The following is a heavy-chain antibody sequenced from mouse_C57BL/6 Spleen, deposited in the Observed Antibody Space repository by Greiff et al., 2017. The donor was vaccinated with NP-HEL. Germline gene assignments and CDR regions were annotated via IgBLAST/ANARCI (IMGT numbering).Heavy chain of an antibody. CDR2: ISSGSSTI. CDR3: ARTIYYGSSPYAMDY. Sequence: EVQGVESGGGLVKPGGSLKLSCAASGFTFSDYGMHWVRQAPEKGLEWVAYISSGSSTIYYADTVKGRFTISRDNAKNTLFLQMTSLRSEDTAMYYCARTIYYGSSPYAMDYWGQGTSVTVSS. D-gene: IGHD1-1*01. V-gene: IGHV5-17*01. CDR1: GFTFSDYG. J-gene: IGHJ4*01.